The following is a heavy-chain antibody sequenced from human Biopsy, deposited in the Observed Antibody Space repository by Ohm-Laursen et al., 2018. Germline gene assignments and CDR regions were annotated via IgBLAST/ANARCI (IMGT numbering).Heavy chain of an antibody. J-gene: IGHJ1*01. V-gene: IGHV1-69*06. CDR1: GGTFSNYG. CDR3: ATKLTGYFHH. CDR2: NIPNLGTG. D-gene: IGHD3-9*01. Sequence: SVNVSCKVPGGTFSNYGVNWVRQAPGQGLEWLGGNIPNLGTGNYAQKFPDRVSVAAGTSTSTATMELRRVRSDDTAVYYCATKLTGYFHHWGQGTLVIVSS.